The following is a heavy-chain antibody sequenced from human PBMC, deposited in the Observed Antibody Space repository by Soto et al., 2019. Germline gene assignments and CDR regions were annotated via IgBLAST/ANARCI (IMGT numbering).Heavy chain of an antibody. CDR3: ARDLRIAVAAFDAFDI. J-gene: IGHJ3*02. D-gene: IGHD6-19*01. Sequence: PGGSLRLSRAASGFTFSSYSMNWVRQAPGKGLEWVSSISSSSSHIYYADSVKGRFTISRDNAKNSLYLQMNSLRAEDTAVYYCARDLRIAVAAFDAFDIWGQGTMVTVSS. CDR1: GFTFSSYS. V-gene: IGHV3-21*01. CDR2: ISSSSSHI.